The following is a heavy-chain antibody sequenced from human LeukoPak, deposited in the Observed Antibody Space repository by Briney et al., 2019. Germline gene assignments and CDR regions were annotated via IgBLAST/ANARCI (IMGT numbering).Heavy chain of an antibody. CDR2: IYYSGST. CDR1: GGSISSYY. D-gene: IGHD5-24*01. CDR3: ASSFGPRDGYDY. J-gene: IGHJ4*02. V-gene: IGHV4-59*01. Sequence: SETLSLTCTVSGGSISSYYWSWIRQPPGKGLEWIGYIYYSGSTNYNPSLKSRVTISVDTSKNQFSLKLSSVTAADTAVYYCASSFGPRDGYDYWGQGTLVTVSS.